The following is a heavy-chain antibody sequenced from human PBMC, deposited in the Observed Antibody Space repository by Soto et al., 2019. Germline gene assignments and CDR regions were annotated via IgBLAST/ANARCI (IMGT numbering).Heavy chain of an antibody. Sequence: PSETLSLTCSVSGCSISGYYWSWIRQTPEKGLEWIGYIYYSGSTNYNPSLKSRVTMLIDMSKNQFSLKLTSVSAADTAVYYCAAAPRYWGQGIQVTVSS. CDR2: IYYSGST. CDR1: GCSISGYY. D-gene: IGHD2-15*01. CDR3: AAAPRY. J-gene: IGHJ4*02. V-gene: IGHV4-59*01.